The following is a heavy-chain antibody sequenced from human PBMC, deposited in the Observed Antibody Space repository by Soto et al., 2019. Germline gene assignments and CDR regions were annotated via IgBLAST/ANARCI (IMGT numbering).Heavy chain of an antibody. V-gene: IGHV3-48*02. J-gene: IGHJ4*02. D-gene: IGHD3-10*01. CDR3: VRDHDYGFDY. CDR2: ITTYSTTL. CDR1: GFTLSDYN. Sequence: EVQLVESGGVLVQRGGSLRRSCAAAGFTLSDYNMNWFRQAPGKGLEWVSYITTYSTTLSYADSAKGRFTVSRDEAKNSLYLQMNSLRDEDRAMYYCVRDHDYGFDYWGQGTLVTVSS.